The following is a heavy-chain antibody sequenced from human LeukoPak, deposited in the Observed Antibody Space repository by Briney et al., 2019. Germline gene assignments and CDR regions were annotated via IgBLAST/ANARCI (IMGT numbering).Heavy chain of an antibody. D-gene: IGHD3-10*01. V-gene: IGHV3-7*01. CDR3: AKDHLMVRGVPDY. Sequence: GGSLRLSCAASGFTFSYHWMTWVRQAPGKGLEWVANIKNDGAVKNYVDSVKGRFTISRDNSKNTLYLQMNSLRAEDTAVYYCAKDHLMVRGVPDYWGQGTLVTVSS. J-gene: IGHJ4*02. CDR1: GFTFSYHW. CDR2: IKNDGAVK.